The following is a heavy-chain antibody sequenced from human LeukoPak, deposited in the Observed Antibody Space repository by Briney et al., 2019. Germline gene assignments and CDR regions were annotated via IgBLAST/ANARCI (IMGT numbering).Heavy chain of an antibody. CDR2: ISDTGATT. CDR1: GLTFSSYA. D-gene: IGHD2-8*01. CDR3: AKNTSIGRYCTNGVCSPFDY. V-gene: IGHV3-23*01. Sequence: GGSLRLSCAVSGLTFSSYAMSWVRQAPGKGLEWVSSISDTGATTYYADAVKRRFTIPRDNSKSTLYLQMNSLRADDTALYYCAKNTSIGRYCTNGVCSPFDYWGQGTLVTVSS. J-gene: IGHJ4*02.